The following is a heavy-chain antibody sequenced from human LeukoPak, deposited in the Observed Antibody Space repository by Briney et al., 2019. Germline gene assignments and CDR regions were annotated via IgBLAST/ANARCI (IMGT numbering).Heavy chain of an antibody. CDR1: GFIFSNYG. CDR3: ARDEGGTTYYYYYYMDV. D-gene: IGHD1-1*01. Sequence: GGSLRLSCEASGFIFSNYGMHWVRQAAGKGLEWVAFMRYDGSNEYYADSVKGRFTISRDNSKNTLYLQMNSLRAEDTAVYYCARDEGGTTYYYYYYMDVWGKGTTVTVSS. J-gene: IGHJ6*03. CDR2: MRYDGSNE. V-gene: IGHV3-30*02.